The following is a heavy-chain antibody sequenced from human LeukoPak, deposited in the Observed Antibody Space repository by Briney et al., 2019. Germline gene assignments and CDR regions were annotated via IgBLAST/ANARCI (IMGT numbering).Heavy chain of an antibody. CDR1: SASISSYY. V-gene: IGHV4-59*01. CDR3: VKHGSGWSFDY. J-gene: IGHJ4*02. D-gene: IGHD6-19*01. CDR2: IQNTGGT. Sequence: SGTLSLTCTVSSASISSYYWGWIRQSPGKGLEWIGYIQNTGGTNYNPSLKSRVSISKDTSKNQFSLQVRSVTAADTAVYYCVKHGSGWSFDYWGQGTLVTVSS.